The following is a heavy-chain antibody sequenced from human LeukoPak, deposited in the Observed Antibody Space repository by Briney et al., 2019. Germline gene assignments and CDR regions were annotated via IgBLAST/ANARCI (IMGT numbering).Heavy chain of an antibody. V-gene: IGHV3-21*01. D-gene: IGHD3-10*01. J-gene: IGHJ6*02. CDR2: ISSSSSYI. CDR3: ARGKITMVRGVKYYYYGMDV. CDR1: GFTFSSYW. Sequence: GGSLRLSCAASGFTFSSYWVNWVRQAPGKGLEWVSSISSSSSYIYYADSVKGRFTISRDNAKNSLYLQMNSLRAEDTAVYYYARGKITMVRGVKYYYYGMDVWGQGTTVTVSS.